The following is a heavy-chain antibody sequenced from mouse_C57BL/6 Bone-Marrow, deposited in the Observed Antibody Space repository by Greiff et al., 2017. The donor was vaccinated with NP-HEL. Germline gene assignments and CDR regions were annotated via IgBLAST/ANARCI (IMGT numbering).Heavy chain of an antibody. CDR1: GFNIKDDY. CDR3: TILITEYYYAMDY. D-gene: IGHD2-4*01. CDR2: IDPENGDT. V-gene: IGHV14-4*01. J-gene: IGHJ4*01. Sequence: DVKLQESGAELVRPGASVKLSCTASGFNIKDDYMHWVKQRPEQGLEWIGWIDPENGDTEYASKFQGKATITADTSSNTAYLQLSSLTSEDTAVYYCTILITEYYYAMDYWGQGTSVTVSS.